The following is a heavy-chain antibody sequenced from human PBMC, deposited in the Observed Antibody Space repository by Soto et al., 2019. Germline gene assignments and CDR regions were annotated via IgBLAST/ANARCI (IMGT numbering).Heavy chain of an antibody. CDR2: IIPIFGTA. Sequence: QVQLVQSGAEVKKPGSSVKVSCKASGGTFSSYAISWVRQAPGQGLEWMGGIIPIFGTANYAQKFQGRVTITADESTSTAYMELSSLRSEDTAVYHCARDDGYCSSTSCYANIWFDPWGQGTLVTVSS. V-gene: IGHV1-69*01. J-gene: IGHJ5*02. CDR3: ARDDGYCSSTSCYANIWFDP. D-gene: IGHD2-2*03. CDR1: GGTFSSYA.